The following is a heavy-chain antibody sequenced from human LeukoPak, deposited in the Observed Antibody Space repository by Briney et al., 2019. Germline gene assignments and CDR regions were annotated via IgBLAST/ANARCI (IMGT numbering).Heavy chain of an antibody. CDR2: IKEDGSQK. CDR1: GFTFSNAY. CDR3: ARGEYYYDGGY. V-gene: IGHV3-7*03. J-gene: IGHJ4*02. Sequence: GGSLRLSCAASGFTFSNAYMNWVRQAPGKGLEWVANIKEDGSQKYYVDSVRGRFTMSRDNAKNSLYLQMNSLRTEDTAVYYCARGEYYYDGGYWGQGTLVTVSS. D-gene: IGHD3-22*01.